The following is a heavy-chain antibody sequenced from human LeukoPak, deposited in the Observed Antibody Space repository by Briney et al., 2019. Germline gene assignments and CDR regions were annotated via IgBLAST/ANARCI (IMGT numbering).Heavy chain of an antibody. Sequence: PSETLSLTCTVSGGSISSYYWSWIRQPPGKGLEWIGYIYYSGSTYYNPSLKSRVTISVDMSKNQFSLKLNSVTAADTAVYYCARDTDSSGYGNWLDPWGQGTLVTVSS. CDR3: ARDTDSSGYGNWLDP. V-gene: IGHV4-59*12. CDR2: IYYSGST. D-gene: IGHD3-22*01. CDR1: GGSISSYY. J-gene: IGHJ5*02.